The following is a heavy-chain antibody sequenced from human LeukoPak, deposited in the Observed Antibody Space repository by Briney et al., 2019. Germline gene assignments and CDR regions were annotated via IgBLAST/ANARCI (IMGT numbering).Heavy chain of an antibody. CDR3: ARDSLYSTNSIDY. J-gene: IGHJ4*02. D-gene: IGHD6-13*01. V-gene: IGHV1-2*02. Sequence: ASVKVSCKASGYTFAGYYMHWVRQAPGQGLEWMGWINPNSGGTNYAQKFQGRVTMTRDTSISTAYMELSRLRSDDTAVYYCARDSLYSTNSIDYWGQGTLVTVSS. CDR1: GYTFAGYY. CDR2: INPNSGGT.